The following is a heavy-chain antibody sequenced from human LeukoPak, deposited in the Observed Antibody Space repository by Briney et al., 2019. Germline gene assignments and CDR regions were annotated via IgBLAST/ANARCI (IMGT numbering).Heavy chain of an antibody. Sequence: GGSLRLSCAASGFTFSSYSMNWFSQAPGKGLEWISYISDTDSAVYYADSVKGRFTISRDNTKNSLYLQMNSLRVEDTAVYYCAGRLAYWGQGTLVTVSS. CDR2: ISDTDSAV. CDR3: AGRLAY. V-gene: IGHV3-48*04. J-gene: IGHJ1*01. CDR1: GFTFSSYS.